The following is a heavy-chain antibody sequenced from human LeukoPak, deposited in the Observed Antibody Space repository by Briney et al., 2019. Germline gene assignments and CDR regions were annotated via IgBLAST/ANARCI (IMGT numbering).Heavy chain of an antibody. CDR2: ISPDGSEK. V-gene: IGHV3-7*04. CDR3: ARGGSSRFGQ. D-gene: IGHD6-13*01. J-gene: IGHJ4*02. Sequence: GGSLRLSCAASGFTFTTYWMSWVRQAPGKGLEWVAKISPDGSEKYYVDSVKGRFTISRDNAKNSLDLQMSSLRADDTAVYYYARGGSSRFGQWGQGTLVTVSS. CDR1: GFTFTTYW.